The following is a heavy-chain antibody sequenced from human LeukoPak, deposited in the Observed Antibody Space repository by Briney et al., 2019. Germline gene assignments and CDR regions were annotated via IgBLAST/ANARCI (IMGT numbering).Heavy chain of an antibody. CDR3: AGRVGYNYAYDY. V-gene: IGHV4-59*01. Sequence: SETLSLTCTVSGGSIRSYYWSWIRQPPGKGLEWIGYIYYSGSTNYNPSLKSRLTISVDTSKNKFSLKLSSVTAADTAVYYCAGRVGYNYAYDYWGQGTLVTVSS. CDR2: IYYSGST. CDR1: GGSIRSYY. J-gene: IGHJ4*02. D-gene: IGHD5-18*01.